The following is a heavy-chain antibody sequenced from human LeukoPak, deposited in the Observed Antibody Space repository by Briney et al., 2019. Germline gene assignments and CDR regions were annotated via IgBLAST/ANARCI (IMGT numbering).Heavy chain of an antibody. CDR2: ISGRGAST. CDR1: GFMFNTYD. Sequence: PGGSLRLSCVASGFMFNTYDMTWVRQAPGKGLEWVSGISGRGASTYYADSVKGRFTVSRDNSKNTLYLQMNNLRAEDTASYYCAKGIQRYDLWSGYYFDYWGQGTLVTVSS. D-gene: IGHD3-3*01. CDR3: AKGIQRYDLWSGYYFDY. J-gene: IGHJ4*02. V-gene: IGHV3-23*01.